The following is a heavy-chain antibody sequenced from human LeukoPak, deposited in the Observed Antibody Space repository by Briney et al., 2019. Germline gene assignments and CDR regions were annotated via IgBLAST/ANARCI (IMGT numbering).Heavy chain of an antibody. D-gene: IGHD2-2*01. CDR3: ARARASAAPMTFDY. V-gene: IGHV4-34*01. CDR1: GGSFSGYY. CDR2: INHSGST. Sequence: PSETLSLTCAVYGGSFSGYYWSWIRQPPGKGLEWIGEINHSGSTNYNPSLKSRVTISVDTSKNQFSLKLSSVTAADTAVYYCARARASAAPMTFDYRGQGTLVTVSS. J-gene: IGHJ4*02.